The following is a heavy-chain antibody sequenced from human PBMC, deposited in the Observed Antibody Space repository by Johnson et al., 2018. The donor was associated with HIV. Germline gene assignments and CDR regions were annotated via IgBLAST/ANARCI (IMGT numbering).Heavy chain of an antibody. D-gene: IGHD4-17*01. V-gene: IGHV3-NL1*01. Sequence: QVQLVESGGGVVQPGRSLRLSCAASGFTFSSYAMHWVRQAPGKGLEWVSVIYSGGSTYYADSVKGRFTISRDNSKNTLYLQMNSLRAEDTAVYYCARTDYGDYNDAFDIWGQGTMVTVSS. CDR2: IYSGGST. CDR1: GFTFSSYA. CDR3: ARTDYGDYNDAFDI. J-gene: IGHJ3*02.